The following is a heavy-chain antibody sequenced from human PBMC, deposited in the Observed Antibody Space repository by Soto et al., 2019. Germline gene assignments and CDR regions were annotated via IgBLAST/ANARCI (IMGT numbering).Heavy chain of an antibody. CDR1: GGSVSSGSYY. J-gene: IGHJ4*02. Sequence: SETLSLTCTVSGGSVSSGSYYWSWVRQPPGKGLEWIGYIYYSGSTYYNPSLKSRVTISVDTSKNQFSLKLSSVTAADTAVYYCARSPLGYCSGGSCFTPYYFDYWGQGTLVTVSS. CDR3: ARSPLGYCSGGSCFTPYYFDY. V-gene: IGHV4-39*01. D-gene: IGHD2-15*01. CDR2: IYYSGST.